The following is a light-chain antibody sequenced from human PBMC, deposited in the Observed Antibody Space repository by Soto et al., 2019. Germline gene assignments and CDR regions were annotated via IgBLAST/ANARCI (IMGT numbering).Light chain of an antibody. Sequence: QSALTQPASVSGSPGQSITISCTGTSSDVGFYNYVSRYQQQHPGKAPKLMIYEVDIRPSGVAIRFSGFKSGNTASLTISGLLAEDEADYYCSSYARGSTYVFGTGTKLAVL. V-gene: IGLV2-14*01. CDR1: SSDVGFYNY. CDR2: EVD. J-gene: IGLJ1*01. CDR3: SSYARGSTYV.